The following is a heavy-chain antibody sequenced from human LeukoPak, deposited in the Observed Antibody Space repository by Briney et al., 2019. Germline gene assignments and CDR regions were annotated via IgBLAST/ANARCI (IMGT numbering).Heavy chain of an antibody. CDR3: ARGKKDTAMVTGPFDP. D-gene: IGHD5-18*01. V-gene: IGHV1-2*02. CDR1: GYTFTGYY. J-gene: IGHJ5*02. Sequence: ASAKVSCKASGYTFTGYYMHWVRQAPGQGLEWMGWINPNSGGTNYAQKFQGRVTMTRDTSISTAYMELSRLRSDDTAVYYCARGKKDTAMVTGPFDPWGQGTLVTVSS. CDR2: INPNSGGT.